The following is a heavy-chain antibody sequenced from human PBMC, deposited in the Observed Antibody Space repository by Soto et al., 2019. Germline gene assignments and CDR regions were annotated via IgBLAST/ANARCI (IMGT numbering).Heavy chain of an antibody. V-gene: IGHV3-23*01. CDR1: GFTFSSYA. D-gene: IGHD6-13*01. J-gene: IGHJ4*02. CDR2: ISGSGGST. CDR3: ATIAAAGTGFDY. Sequence: GGSLRLSCAGSGFTFSSYAMSWGRQAPGKGLEWVSAISGSGGSTYYADSVKGRFTISRDNSKNTLYLQMDSLRAEDTAVYYCATIAAAGTGFDYWGQGTLVTSPQ.